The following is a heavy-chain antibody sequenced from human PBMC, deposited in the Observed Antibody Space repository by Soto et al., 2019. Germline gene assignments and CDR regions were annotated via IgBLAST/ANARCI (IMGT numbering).Heavy chain of an antibody. Sequence: PGESLKISCKGSGYSFSGYWITWVRQEPGKGLEWMGRIDPSGSQTYYSPSFQGHVTISATKSITTVFLQWSSLRASDTAMYYCACYISDSDTGPNFQYYFDSWGQGTPVTVSS. J-gene: IGHJ4*02. CDR2: IDPSGSQT. CDR3: ACYISDSDTGPNFQYYFDS. V-gene: IGHV5-10-1*01. CDR1: GYSFSGYW. D-gene: IGHD5-18*01.